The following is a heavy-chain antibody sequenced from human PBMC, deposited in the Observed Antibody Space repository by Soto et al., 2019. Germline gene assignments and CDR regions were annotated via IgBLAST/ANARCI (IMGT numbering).Heavy chain of an antibody. CDR3: ARDEYGYGDSYDS. D-gene: IGHD5-12*01. J-gene: IGHJ4*02. V-gene: IGHV4-4*07. Sequence: PSETLSLTCIVSGVPISTYHWSWIRQPAGKGLEWIGRMHTSGSTNYNPSLKSRVSMSVDTSKNHFSLKVSSVTAADTAVYYCARDEYGYGDSYDSWGQATLVTVSS. CDR1: GVPISTYH. CDR2: MHTSGST.